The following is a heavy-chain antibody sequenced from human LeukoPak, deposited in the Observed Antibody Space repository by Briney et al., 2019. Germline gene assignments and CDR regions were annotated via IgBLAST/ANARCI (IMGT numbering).Heavy chain of an antibody. CDR2: INPNSGGT. CDR1: GYTFTGYY. V-gene: IGHV1-2*02. D-gene: IGHD3-16*01. Sequence: ASVKVSCKASGYTFTGYYMHWVRQAPGQGLEWMGWINPNSGGTNYAQKFQGRVTMTRDTSISTAYMELSRLRSDDTAVYYCARLEAGNPFTSFDYWGQGTLATVSS. J-gene: IGHJ4*02. CDR3: ARLEAGNPFTSFDY.